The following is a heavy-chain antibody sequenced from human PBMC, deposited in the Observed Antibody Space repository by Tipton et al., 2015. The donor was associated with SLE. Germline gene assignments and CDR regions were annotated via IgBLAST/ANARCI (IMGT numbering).Heavy chain of an antibody. Sequence: QSGAEVKKPGSSVKVSCKASGGTFSSYAISWVRQAPGQGLEWMGGIIPILGIANYAQKFQVRVTITTDESTSTAYMELSSLRSEDTAVYYCARQGNRNVDDAFDIWGKGTMVTVSS. CDR3: ARQGNRNVDDAFDI. J-gene: IGHJ3*02. V-gene: IGHV1-69*05. CDR1: GGTFSSYA. CDR2: IIPILGIA. D-gene: IGHD1-14*01.